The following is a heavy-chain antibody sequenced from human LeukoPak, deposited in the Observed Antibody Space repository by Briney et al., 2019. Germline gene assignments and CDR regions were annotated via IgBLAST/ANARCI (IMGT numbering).Heavy chain of an antibody. V-gene: IGHV3-23*01. CDR1: GFTFSDYY. Sequence: GGSLRLSCAASGFTFSDYYMSWVRQAPGKGLEWVSGVTGNAANTYYADSVKGRFAIPRDNSKNTVYLQMNSLRVEDTAIHYCTKRYVNSNYWQSLGEWGQGTLVTVSS. CDR3: TKRYVNSNYWQSLGE. D-gene: IGHD3-10*01. CDR2: VTGNAANT. J-gene: IGHJ1*01.